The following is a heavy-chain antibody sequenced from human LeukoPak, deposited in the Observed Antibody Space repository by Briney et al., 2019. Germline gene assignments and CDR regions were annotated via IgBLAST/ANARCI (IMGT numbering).Heavy chain of an antibody. D-gene: IGHD2-15*01. Sequence: GASVKVSCKISGYALTELSMHWVRQAPGKGLEWMGGFDPEDGETIYAQKFQGRVTMTEDTSTDTAYMELSSLRSEDTAVYYCARGRILRHLYCSGGSCYSGTRLNYYYYMDVWGKGTTVTISS. CDR3: ARGRILRHLYCSGGSCYSGTRLNYYYYMDV. J-gene: IGHJ6*03. V-gene: IGHV1-24*01. CDR2: FDPEDGET. CDR1: GYALTELS.